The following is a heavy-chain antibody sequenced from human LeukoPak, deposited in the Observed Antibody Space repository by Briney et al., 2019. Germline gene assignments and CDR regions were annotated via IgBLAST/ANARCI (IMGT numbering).Heavy chain of an antibody. CDR1: GGSISSSSYY. CDR3: ARDNWGFRSWFDP. J-gene: IGHJ5*02. D-gene: IGHD7-27*01. CDR2: IYYSGST. V-gene: IGHV4-39*07. Sequence: SETLSLTCTVSGGSISSSSYYWGWIRQPPGKGLEWIGSIYYSGSTYYNPSLKSRVTISVDTSKNQFSLKLSSVTAADTAVYYCARDNWGFRSWFDPWGQGTLVTVSS.